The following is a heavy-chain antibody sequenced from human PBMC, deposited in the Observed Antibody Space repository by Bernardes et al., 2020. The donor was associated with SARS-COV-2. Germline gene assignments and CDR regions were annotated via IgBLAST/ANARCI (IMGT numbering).Heavy chain of an antibody. CDR3: ARVQQARLPGAASDV. J-gene: IGHJ3*01. Sequence: ASVKVSCRASGYSFNDFYIQWVRQDPGQGLELMGWINPNADAAYDEESFQGRVTMTRDTASSTVYLELARLRSDDTAVYYCARVQQARLPGAASDVWGQGTQVTVSS. CDR2: INPNADAA. D-gene: IGHD1-1*01. V-gene: IGHV1-2*02. CDR1: GYSFNDFY.